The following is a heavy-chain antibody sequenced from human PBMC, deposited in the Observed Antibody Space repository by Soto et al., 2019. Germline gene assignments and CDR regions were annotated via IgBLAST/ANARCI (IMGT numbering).Heavy chain of an antibody. V-gene: IGHV3-30*18. Sequence: GGSLRLSCAASGFTFSSYGMHWVRQAPGKGLEWVAVISYDGSNKYYADSVKGRFTISRDNSKNTLDLQMNSLRAEDTAVYYCAKEARVLDYWGQGTLVTVSS. CDR1: GFTFSSYG. D-gene: IGHD6-6*01. CDR3: AKEARVLDY. J-gene: IGHJ4*02. CDR2: ISYDGSNK.